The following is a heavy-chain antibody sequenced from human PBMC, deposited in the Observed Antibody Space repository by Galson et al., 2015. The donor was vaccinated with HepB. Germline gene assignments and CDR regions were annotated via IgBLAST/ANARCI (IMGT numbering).Heavy chain of an antibody. V-gene: IGHV7-4-1*02. CDR3: ARSPLRFLDWLPYYDYYYMDV. J-gene: IGHJ6*03. D-gene: IGHD3-3*01. CDR1: GYTFTDYV. Sequence: SVKVSCKASGYTFTDYVVNWVRQAPGQGLEWMGWMNTNTGKPTYAPGFAGRFVFSLDTSVTTAYLQISSFETDATAVYYCARSPLRFLDWLPYYDYYYMDVWGEGTTVTVSS. CDR2: MNTNTGKP.